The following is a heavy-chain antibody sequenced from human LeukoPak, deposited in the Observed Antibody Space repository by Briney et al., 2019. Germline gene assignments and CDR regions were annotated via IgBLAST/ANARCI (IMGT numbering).Heavy chain of an antibody. D-gene: IGHD5-12*01. J-gene: IGHJ4*02. V-gene: IGHV3-30*14. Sequence: PGGSLRLSCAASGFTFSQFAVHWVRQAPGKGLEWVADISHDGRNTYYADSVKGRFTISRDNSKNTLYLQMNSLRAEDTAVYYCARGFPGYSGYGGYFDYWGQGTLVTVSS. CDR1: GFTFSQFA. CDR2: ISHDGRNT. CDR3: ARGFPGYSGYGGYFDY.